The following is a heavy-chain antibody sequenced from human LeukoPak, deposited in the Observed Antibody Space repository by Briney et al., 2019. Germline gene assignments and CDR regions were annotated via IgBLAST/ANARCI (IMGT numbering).Heavy chain of an antibody. V-gene: IGHV3-7*01. D-gene: IGHD1-7*01. CDR3: ARGMKLELPASSSFCYGMDV. CDR2: IKQDGSEK. CDR1: GFIFSYYW. Sequence: GGSLRLSCAASGFIFSYYWMTWVRQAPGKGLEWVANIKQDGSEKYYVDSVKGRFTISRDNAKNSMSLQMNSLRADNTAVYYCARGMKLELPASSSFCYGMDVWGRGTTVTVSS. J-gene: IGHJ6*02.